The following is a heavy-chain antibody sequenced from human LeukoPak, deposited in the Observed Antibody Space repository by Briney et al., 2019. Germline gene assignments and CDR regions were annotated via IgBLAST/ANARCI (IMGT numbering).Heavy chain of an antibody. V-gene: IGHV4-34*01. J-gene: IGHJ4*02. D-gene: IGHD4-17*01. CDR3: ARGYGDYCDY. Sequence: SETLSLTCAVYGGSFGGYYWSWIRQPPGKGLEWIGEINHSGSTNYNPSLKSRVTISVDTSKNQFSLELSSVTAADTAVYYCARGYGDYCDYWGQGTLVTVSS. CDR1: GGSFGGYY. CDR2: INHSGST.